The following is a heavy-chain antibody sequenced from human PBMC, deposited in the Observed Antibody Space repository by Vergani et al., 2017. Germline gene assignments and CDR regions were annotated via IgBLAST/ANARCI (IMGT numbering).Heavy chain of an antibody. D-gene: IGHD6-19*01. CDR1: GYTFTSYA. V-gene: IGHV7-4-1*02. CDR2: INTNTETP. Sequence: QAQLVQSGPELKKPGASVKVSCKASGYTFTSYALHWVRQAPGQGLEWLGWINTNTETPTYAQAFTGRFVFSLDTSVNTAFLQISGLTAEDTALHYCARAKRGRIAVSAADTWGQGTLVTVSS. J-gene: IGHJ5*02. CDR3: ARAKRGRIAVSAADT.